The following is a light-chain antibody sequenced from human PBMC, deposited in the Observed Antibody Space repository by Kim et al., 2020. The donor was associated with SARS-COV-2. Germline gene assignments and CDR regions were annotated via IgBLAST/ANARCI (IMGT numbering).Light chain of an antibody. CDR2: GNS. CDR3: QSYDSSLYVV. CDR1: SSNIGAGYD. J-gene: IGLJ2*01. Sequence: QSVLTQPPSVSGAPGQRVTISCTGSSSNIGAGYDVHWYQQLPGTAPKLLIYGNSNRPSGVPDRFSGSKSGTPASLAITGLQAEDEADYYCQSYDSSLYVVFGGGTQLTVL. V-gene: IGLV1-40*01.